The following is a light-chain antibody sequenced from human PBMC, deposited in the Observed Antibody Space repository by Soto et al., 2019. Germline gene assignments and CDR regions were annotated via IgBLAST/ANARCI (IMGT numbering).Light chain of an antibody. Sequence: EIVMTQSPATLSVSPGERATLSCRASQSVSTTVAWYQQKSGQSPRLLIYYASTRATGIPARFSGSGSGTEFTLTISSLQSEDFAVYYCQQYNNWPQTFGQGTKVDIK. CDR1: QSVSTT. CDR2: YAS. J-gene: IGKJ1*01. V-gene: IGKV3-15*01. CDR3: QQYNNWPQT.